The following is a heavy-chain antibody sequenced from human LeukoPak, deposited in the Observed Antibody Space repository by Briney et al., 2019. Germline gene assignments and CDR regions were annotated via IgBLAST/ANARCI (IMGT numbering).Heavy chain of an antibody. J-gene: IGHJ6*03. CDR2: IYYSGST. Sequence: SETLSLTCTVSGGSISSYYWSWVRQPPGKGLVWLGYIYYSGSTTYNPSLKSRVAISVDTSKNQFSMQLSSVAAAGTAVYYCVGHDYYYYYMDVWGNGTMVTVSS. V-gene: IGHV4-59*08. CDR3: VGHDYYYYYMDV. CDR1: GGSISSYY.